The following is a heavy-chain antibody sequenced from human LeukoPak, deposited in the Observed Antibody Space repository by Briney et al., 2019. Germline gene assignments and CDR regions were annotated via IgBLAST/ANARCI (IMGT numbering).Heavy chain of an antibody. Sequence: SSQTLSLTCTVSGGSTSSGDYYLNWIRQPPGKGLEWIGYIYYTGSTNYNPSLKSRLTISLDTSKNQFSLKLNSVTAADTAVYYCARSYCSRTSCYFFDSWGQGTLVTVSS. CDR3: ARSYCSRTSCYFFDS. V-gene: IGHV4-30-4*08. J-gene: IGHJ4*02. CDR2: IYYTGST. D-gene: IGHD2-2*01. CDR1: GGSTSSGDYY.